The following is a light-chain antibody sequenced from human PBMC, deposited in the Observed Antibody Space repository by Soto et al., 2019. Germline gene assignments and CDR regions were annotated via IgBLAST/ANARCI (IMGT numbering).Light chain of an antibody. CDR1: SSDVGGYNY. Sequence: QSALTQPASVSGSPGQSITISCTGTSSDVGGYNYVSWYQQHPGKAPKLIIYDVSNRPSGVSNRFSGSKSGNTASLTISGLQAEDEADYYCSSYTSSSTLPVFGTGTKLTVL. CDR3: SSYTSSSTLPV. V-gene: IGLV2-14*01. J-gene: IGLJ1*01. CDR2: DVS.